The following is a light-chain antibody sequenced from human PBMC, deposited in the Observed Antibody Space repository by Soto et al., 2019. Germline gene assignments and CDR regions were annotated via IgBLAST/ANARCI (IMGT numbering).Light chain of an antibody. CDR2: DAS. Sequence: DIPMTQSPSTLSASVGDRVTITCRASQSISSWLAWYQQKPGKAPKLLIYDASSLKSGVPSRFSGSGSGTEFTLTISSLQPDDFATYYCQQYNSYSYTFGQGTKLEIK. CDR1: QSISSW. J-gene: IGKJ2*01. CDR3: QQYNSYSYT. V-gene: IGKV1-5*01.